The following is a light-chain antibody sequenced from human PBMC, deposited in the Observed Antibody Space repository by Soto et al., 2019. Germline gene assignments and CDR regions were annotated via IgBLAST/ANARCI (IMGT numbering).Light chain of an antibody. V-gene: IGKV3-20*01. Sequence: EVVLTQSPGTLSLSPRERATLSCRASQSGSSSYLARYQQKSGQAPRLLIYGASSRDTGTPDRFRGSRTGTDFTLTISRLEPEDLAVYYCQQYGSSLLTFGGGTKVDIK. CDR1: QSGSSSY. J-gene: IGKJ4*01. CDR2: GAS. CDR3: QQYGSSLLT.